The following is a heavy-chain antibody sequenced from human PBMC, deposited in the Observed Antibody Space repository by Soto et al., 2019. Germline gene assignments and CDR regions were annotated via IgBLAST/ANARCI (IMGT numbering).Heavy chain of an antibody. CDR3: AIDIVVVPAAVARYYYGMDV. CDR2: TYYRSKWYN. Sequence: SQTLSLTCAISGDSVSSNSAAWNWIRQSPSRGLEWLGRTYYRSKWYNDYAVSVKSRVTISVDTSKNQFSLKLSSVTAADTAVYYCAIDIVVVPAAVARYYYGMDVWGQGTTVTVSS. CDR1: GDSVSSNSAA. V-gene: IGHV6-1*01. J-gene: IGHJ6*02. D-gene: IGHD2-2*01.